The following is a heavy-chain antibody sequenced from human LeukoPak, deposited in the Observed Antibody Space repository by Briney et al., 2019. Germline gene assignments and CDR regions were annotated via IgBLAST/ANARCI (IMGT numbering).Heavy chain of an antibody. V-gene: IGHV1-46*01. CDR2: INPSGGST. D-gene: IGHD3-10*01. J-gene: IGHJ3*02. CDR3: ASWFGENDALDI. Sequence: ASVKVSCKASGYTFTSQYVHWVRQAPGRGLEWMGIINPSGGSTKYAQKFQGRVTMTRDTSTSTVYMELKRLRSEDTAVYYCASWFGENDALDIWGQGTMVTVSS. CDR1: GYTFTSQY.